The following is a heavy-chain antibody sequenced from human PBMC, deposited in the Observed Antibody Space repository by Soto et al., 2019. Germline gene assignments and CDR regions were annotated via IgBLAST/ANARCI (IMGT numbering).Heavy chain of an antibody. D-gene: IGHD2-2*01. CDR2: IYYSGST. J-gene: IGHJ6*03. CDR3: ARERDDIVVVPAAKDHYYYYMDV. CDR1: GGSISSYY. Sequence: SETVSLTCTVSGGSISSYYWSWIRQPPGKGLEWIGYIYYSGSTNYNPSLKSRVTISVDTSKNQFSLKLSSVTAADTAVYYCARERDDIVVVPAAKDHYYYYMDVWGKGTTVTVSS. V-gene: IGHV4-59*12.